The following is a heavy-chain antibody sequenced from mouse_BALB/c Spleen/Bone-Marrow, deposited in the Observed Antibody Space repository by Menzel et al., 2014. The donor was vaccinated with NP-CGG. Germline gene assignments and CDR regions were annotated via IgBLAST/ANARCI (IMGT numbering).Heavy chain of an antibody. CDR2: ISSDSTAI. CDR3: MRPYDGYYAWFAY. D-gene: IGHD2-3*01. V-gene: IGHV5-17*02. CDR1: GFTFSSFG. J-gene: IGHJ3*01. Sequence: DVKLQESGGGLVQPGGSRELSCAASGFTFSSFGMHWVRQAPEKGLERVAYISSDSTAIYYADTVKGRFTISRDNPKNTLFLQMTSRRSEDTAMYYCMRPYDGYYAWFAYWGQGTLVTGSA.